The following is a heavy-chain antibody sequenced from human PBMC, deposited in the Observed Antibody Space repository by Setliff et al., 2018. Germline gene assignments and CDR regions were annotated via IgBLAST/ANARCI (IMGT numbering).Heavy chain of an antibody. CDR3: ATNAGRSSSWYPRRPGEGHAFDI. CDR1: GYTLTELS. V-gene: IGHV1-24*01. Sequence: ASVKVSCKVSGYTLTELSRHWVRQAPGKGLEWMGGFDPEGGETIYAQKFQGRVTMTEDTSTDTAYMELSSLRSEDTAVYYCATNAGRSSSWYPRRPGEGHAFDIWGRGTMVTVSS. D-gene: IGHD6-13*01. J-gene: IGHJ3*02. CDR2: FDPEGGET.